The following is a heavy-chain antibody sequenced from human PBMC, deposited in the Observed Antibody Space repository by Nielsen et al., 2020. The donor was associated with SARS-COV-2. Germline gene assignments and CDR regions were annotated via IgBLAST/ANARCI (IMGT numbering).Heavy chain of an antibody. V-gene: IGHV3-30*03. J-gene: IGHJ4*02. CDR1: QFTFSTYA. CDR3: AREAYFDDILPVTRYFSY. CDR2: ISFDGTKK. D-gene: IGHD2-21*01. Sequence: GGSLRLSCAASQFTFSTYAMHWVRQAPGKGLEWVAVISFDGTKKYYPDSVKGRFTISRDNSKNTLYLQMNSLRPEDTAVYYCAREAYFDDILPVTRYFSYWGQGTLVTVSS.